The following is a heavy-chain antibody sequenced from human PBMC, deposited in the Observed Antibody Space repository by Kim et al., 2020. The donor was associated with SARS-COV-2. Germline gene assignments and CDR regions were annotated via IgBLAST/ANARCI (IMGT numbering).Heavy chain of an antibody. D-gene: IGHD3-10*01. V-gene: IGHV4-59*01. Sequence: YTPYFRSRVTISVAASKNQFSLNLTSVTAADTALYYCARYGSGSYPRFDSWGQGTLVTVSS. CDR3: ARYGSGSYPRFDS. J-gene: IGHJ4*02.